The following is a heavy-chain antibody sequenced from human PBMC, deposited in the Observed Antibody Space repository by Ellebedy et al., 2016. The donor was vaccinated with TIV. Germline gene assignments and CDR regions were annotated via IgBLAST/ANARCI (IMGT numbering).Heavy chain of an antibody. V-gene: IGHV4-39*07. J-gene: IGHJ4*02. Sequence: SETLSLXXNVSGGSISSSNDYHWGWIRQPPGKGLEWIGSTYYNANAYYNPSLKGRVSISVDTSKNQFYLKLTSVTAADTAIYYCARVGRTGGNPHLWTDYWGQGILVTVSS. CDR3: ARVGRTGGNPHLWTDY. D-gene: IGHD4-23*01. CDR2: TYYNANA. CDR1: GGSISSSNDYH.